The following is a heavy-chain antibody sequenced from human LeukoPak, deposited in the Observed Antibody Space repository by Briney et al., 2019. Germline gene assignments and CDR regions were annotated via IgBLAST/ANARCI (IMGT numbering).Heavy chain of an antibody. V-gene: IGHV3-53*01. CDR1: GFTVSSNS. CDR3: ARPRGCSNICNNFDY. J-gene: IGHJ4*02. Sequence: GGSLRLSCTVSGFTVSSNSMSWVRQAPGKGLEWVSFIYSDNTHYSDSVKGRFTISRDNAKDSLYLQMNSLRAEDTAVYYCARPRGCSNICNNFDYWGQGTLITVSS. D-gene: IGHD2-2*01. CDR2: IYSDNT.